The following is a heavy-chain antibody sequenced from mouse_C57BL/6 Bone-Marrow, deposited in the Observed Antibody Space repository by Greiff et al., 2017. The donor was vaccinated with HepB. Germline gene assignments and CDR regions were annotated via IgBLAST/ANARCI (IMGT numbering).Heavy chain of an antibody. Sequence: EVKLMESGGGLVQPGGSLSLSCAASGFTFTDYYMSWVRQPPGKALEWLGFIRNKANGYTTEYSASVKGRFTISRDNSQSILYLQMNALRAEDSATYYCARFGYYGYFDVWGTGTTVTVSS. V-gene: IGHV7-3*01. CDR3: ARFGYYGYFDV. CDR2: IRNKANGYTT. D-gene: IGHD2-2*01. J-gene: IGHJ1*03. CDR1: GFTFTDYY.